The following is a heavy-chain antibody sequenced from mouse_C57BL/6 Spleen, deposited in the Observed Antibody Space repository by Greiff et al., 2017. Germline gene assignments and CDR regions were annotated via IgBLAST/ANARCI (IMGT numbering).Heavy chain of an antibody. D-gene: IGHD1-1*01. V-gene: IGHV6-3*01. J-gene: IGHJ1*03. CDR3: TFYGSSLDWYFDV. CDR1: GFTFSNYW. Sequence: EVKLMESGGGLVQPGGSMKLSCVASGFTFSNYWMNWVRQSPEKGLEWVAQIRLKSDNYATHYAESVKGRFTISRDDSKSSVYLQMNNLRAEDTGIYYCTFYGSSLDWYFDVWGTGTTVTVSS. CDR2: IRLKSDNYAT.